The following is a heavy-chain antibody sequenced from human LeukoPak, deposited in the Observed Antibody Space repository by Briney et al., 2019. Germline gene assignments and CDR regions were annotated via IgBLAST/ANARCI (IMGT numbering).Heavy chain of an antibody. CDR3: ARLNGGN. V-gene: IGHV4-61*08. CDR2: IDYSGST. CDR1: GGSISSGGYY. J-gene: IGHJ4*02. Sequence: SQTLSLTCTVSGGSISSGGYYWSWIRQPPGKGLEWIGYIDYSGSTAYNPSLNGRVAVSLDTSKNQFSLKLRSVTAADTAVYYCARLNGGNWGPGILVTVSS. D-gene: IGHD4-23*01.